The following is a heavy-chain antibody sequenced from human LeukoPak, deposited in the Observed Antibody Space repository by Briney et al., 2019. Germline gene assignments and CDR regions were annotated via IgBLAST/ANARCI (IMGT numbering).Heavy chain of an antibody. J-gene: IGHJ6*02. CDR1: GGSFSGYY. CDR2: INHSGST. D-gene: IGHD3-22*01. CDR3: ARWLYPNTYYYDSRSSGYYYGMDV. Sequence: SETLSLTCAVYGGSFSGYYWSWIRQPPGKGLEWLGEINHSGSTNYNPSLKSRVTISVDTSKNQFSLKLSSVTAADTAVYYCARWLYPNTYYYDSRSSGYYYGMDVWGQGTTVTVSS. V-gene: IGHV4-34*01.